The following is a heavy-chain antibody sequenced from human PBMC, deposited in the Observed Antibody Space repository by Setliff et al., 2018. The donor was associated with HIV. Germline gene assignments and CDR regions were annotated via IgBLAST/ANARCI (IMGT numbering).Heavy chain of an antibody. D-gene: IGHD1-26*01. CDR2: MMTIFSTT. Sequence: SVKVSCKASGGTFIRYAFNWVRQAPGQGLEWMGGMMTIFSTTNYARKFQGRVTITTDESTGTAYMELSNLRSEDTAVYYCATEGAGGSYQRASALDLWGQGTMVTVSS. J-gene: IGHJ3*01. CDR1: GGTFIRYA. V-gene: IGHV1-69*05. CDR3: ATEGAGGSYQRASALDL.